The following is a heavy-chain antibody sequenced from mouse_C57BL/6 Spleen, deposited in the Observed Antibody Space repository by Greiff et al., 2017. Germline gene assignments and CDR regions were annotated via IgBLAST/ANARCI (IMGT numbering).Heavy chain of an antibody. CDR2: IDPSDSNT. Sequence: VQLQQSGAELVMPGASVKLSCKASGYTFTSYWMHWVKQRPGQGLEWIGEIDPSDSNTHYNHKFKGKSTLTVDKSSSTAYMQLSSLTSEDSAVYYGTRARWLLPFDYWGQGTTLTVSS. J-gene: IGHJ2*01. V-gene: IGHV1-69*01. D-gene: IGHD2-3*01. CDR3: TRARWLLPFDY. CDR1: GYTFTSYW.